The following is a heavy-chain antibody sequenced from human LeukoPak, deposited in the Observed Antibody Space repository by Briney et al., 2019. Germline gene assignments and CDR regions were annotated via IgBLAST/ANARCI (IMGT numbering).Heavy chain of an antibody. CDR1: GYSFTSYW. Sequence: GESLKISCKGSGYSFTSYWIGWVRQMPGKGLEWMGIIYPGDSDTRYSPSFQGQVTISADKSISPAYLQWSTLKASDTAMYYCARAQQYYYDSSGYSQTFDYWGQGTLVTVSS. CDR3: ARAQQYYYDSSGYSQTFDY. D-gene: IGHD3-22*01. J-gene: IGHJ4*02. V-gene: IGHV5-51*01. CDR2: IYPGDSDT.